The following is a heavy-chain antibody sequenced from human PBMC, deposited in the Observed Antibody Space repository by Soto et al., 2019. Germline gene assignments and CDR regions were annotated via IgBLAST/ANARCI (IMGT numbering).Heavy chain of an antibody. CDR1: GGTFSSYA. V-gene: IGHV1-69*06. Sequence: SVKVSCKASGGTFSSYAISWVRQAPGQGLEWMGGIIPIFGTANYAQKFQGRVTITADKSTSTAYMELSSLRSEDTAVYYCARASRPPYDFWSGYGYYYYYYGMDVWG. D-gene: IGHD3-3*01. J-gene: IGHJ6*02. CDR2: IIPIFGTA. CDR3: ARASRPPYDFWSGYGYYYYYYGMDV.